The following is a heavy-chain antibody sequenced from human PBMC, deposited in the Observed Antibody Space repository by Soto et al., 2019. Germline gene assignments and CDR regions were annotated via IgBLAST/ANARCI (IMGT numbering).Heavy chain of an antibody. D-gene: IGHD3-16*01. V-gene: IGHV1-18*01. Sequence: ASVKVSCKASGYSFTSYGISWVRQAPGQGLEWMGWISAYTGNTKYAPKLQGRVTMTTDTSTTTAYMELRSLRSDDTAVYYCLWGSSEFDYWGQGTLVTVSS. CDR1: GYSFTSYG. J-gene: IGHJ4*02. CDR3: LWGSSEFDY. CDR2: ISAYTGNT.